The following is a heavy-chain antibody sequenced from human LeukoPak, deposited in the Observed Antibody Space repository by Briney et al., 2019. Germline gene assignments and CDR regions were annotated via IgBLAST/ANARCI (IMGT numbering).Heavy chain of an antibody. CDR3: ARLGSIYGMDV. J-gene: IGHJ6*02. V-gene: IGHV3-7*01. D-gene: IGHD6-6*01. CDR2: IKQDGSDK. CDR1: GFTFTTHW. Sequence: GGPLRLSCAASGFTFTTHWMSWVRQAPGRGLEWVANIKQDGSDKHYLESVKGRFTISRDNAKNSLYLQMNSLRAEDTAVYYCARLGSIYGMDVWGQGTTVTVSS.